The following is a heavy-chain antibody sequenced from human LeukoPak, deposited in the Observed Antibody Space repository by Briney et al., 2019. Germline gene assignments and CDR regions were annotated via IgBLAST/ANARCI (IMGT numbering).Heavy chain of an antibody. CDR3: ARDGSGSYAMDWFDP. Sequence: ASVKVSCKASGYTFTGYYMHWVRQAPGQGLEWMGWINPNSGGTNYAQKLQGRVTMTTDTSTSTAYMELRSLRSDDTAVYYCARDGSGSYAMDWFDPWGQGTLVTVSS. CDR1: GYTFTGYY. CDR2: INPNSGGT. J-gene: IGHJ5*02. V-gene: IGHV1-2*02. D-gene: IGHD3-10*01.